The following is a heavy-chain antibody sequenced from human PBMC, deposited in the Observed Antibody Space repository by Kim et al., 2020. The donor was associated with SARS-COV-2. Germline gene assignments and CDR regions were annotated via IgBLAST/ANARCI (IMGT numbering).Heavy chain of an antibody. Sequence: ASVKVSCKASGYTFTSYAMNWVRQAPGQGLEWMGWINTNTGNPTYAQGFTGRFVFSLDTSVSTAYLQISSLKAEDTAVYYCARVPLRTIKAVGYFDLWGRGTLVTVSS. D-gene: IGHD5-12*01. V-gene: IGHV7-4-1*02. CDR2: INTNTGNP. CDR1: GYTFTSYA. CDR3: ARVPLRTIKAVGYFDL. J-gene: IGHJ2*01.